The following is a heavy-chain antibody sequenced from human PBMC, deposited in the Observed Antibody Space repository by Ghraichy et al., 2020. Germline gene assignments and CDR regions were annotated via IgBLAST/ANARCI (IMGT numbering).Heavy chain of an antibody. CDR3: VRVGGRYSGSYYWPRVLDY. V-gene: IGHV4-34*01. CDR1: GGSFSGYY. Sequence: SETLSLTCAVYGGSFSGYYWSWIRQPPGKGLEWIGEINHSGSTNYNPSLKSRVTISVDTSKNQFSLKLSSVTAADTAVYYCVRVGGRYSGSYYWPRVLDYWGQGTLVTVSS. D-gene: IGHD1-26*01. J-gene: IGHJ4*02. CDR2: INHSGST.